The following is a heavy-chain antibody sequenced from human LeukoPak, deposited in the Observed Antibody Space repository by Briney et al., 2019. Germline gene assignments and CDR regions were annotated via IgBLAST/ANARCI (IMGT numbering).Heavy chain of an antibody. V-gene: IGHV3-66*01. CDR2: IYSGGST. D-gene: IGHD3-10*01. CDR3: ARDKVWFGARFDP. J-gene: IGHJ5*02. CDR1: GFTVSSNY. Sequence: PGGSLRLSCAASGFTVSSNYMSWVRQAPGKGLEWVSVIYSGGSTYYADSVKGRFTISRDNAKNSLYLQMNSLRAEDTAVYYCARDKVWFGARFDPWGQGTLVTVSS.